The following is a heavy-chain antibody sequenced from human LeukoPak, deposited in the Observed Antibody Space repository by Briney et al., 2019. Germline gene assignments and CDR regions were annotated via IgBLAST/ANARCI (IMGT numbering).Heavy chain of an antibody. D-gene: IGHD2-15*01. CDR2: ISSNGGST. V-gene: IGHV3-64*01. J-gene: IGHJ4*02. CDR1: GFTFSSYA. Sequence: GGSLRLSCAASGFTFSSYAMHWVRQAPGKGLEYVSAISSNGGSTYYANSVTGRFTISRDNSKNTLYLQMGSLRAEDMAVYYCARALRGFDYWGQGTLVTVSS. CDR3: ARALRGFDY.